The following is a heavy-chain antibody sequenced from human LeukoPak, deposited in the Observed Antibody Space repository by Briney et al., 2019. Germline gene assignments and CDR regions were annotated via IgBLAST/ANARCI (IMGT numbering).Heavy chain of an antibody. CDR1: GGSISSSSYY. CDR3: ARDSKYYYGSGSYYPFDY. CDR2: IYYSGST. V-gene: IGHV4-39*07. D-gene: IGHD3-10*01. J-gene: IGHJ4*02. Sequence: SETLSLTCTVSGGSISSSSYYWGWIRQPPGKGLEWIGSIYYSGSTYYNPSLKSRVTISVDKSKNQFSLKLSSVTAADTAVYYCARDSKYYYGSGSYYPFDYWGQGTLVTVSS.